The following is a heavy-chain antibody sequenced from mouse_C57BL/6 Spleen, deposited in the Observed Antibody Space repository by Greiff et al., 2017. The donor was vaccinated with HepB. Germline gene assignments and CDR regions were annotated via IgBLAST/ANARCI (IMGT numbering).Heavy chain of an antibody. J-gene: IGHJ4*01. V-gene: IGHV1-82*01. Sequence: LVESGPELVKPGASVKISCKASGYAFSSSWMNWVKQRPGKGLEWIGRIYPGDGDTNYNGKFKGKATLTADKSSSTAYMQLSSLTSEDSAVYFCARLDGYYYYAMDDWGQGTSVTVSS. D-gene: IGHD2-3*01. CDR1: GYAFSSSW. CDR3: ARLDGYYYYAMDD. CDR2: IYPGDGDT.